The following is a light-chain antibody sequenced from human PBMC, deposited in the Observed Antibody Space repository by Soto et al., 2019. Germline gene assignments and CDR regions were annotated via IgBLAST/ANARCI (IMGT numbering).Light chain of an antibody. V-gene: IGLV2-14*01. J-gene: IGLJ1*01. CDR1: SSDVGGYNY. CDR2: DVR. CDR3: SSYTTVSIHV. Sequence: QSALTQPASVSGSPGQSITISCTGTSSDVGGYNYVSWYQQHPGKAPKLMIYDVRNRPSGVSNRFSGSKSVNTASLTISGLQAEDVADYYCSSYTTVSIHVFGTGTKVTV.